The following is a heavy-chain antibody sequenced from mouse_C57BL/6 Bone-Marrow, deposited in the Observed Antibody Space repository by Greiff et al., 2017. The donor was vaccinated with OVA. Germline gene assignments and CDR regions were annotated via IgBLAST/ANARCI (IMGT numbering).Heavy chain of an antibody. CDR3: ARHEGKDDGRAWFAY. V-gene: IGHV1-62-2*01. CDR2: FYPGSGSI. J-gene: IGHJ3*01. Sequence: VKLVESGAELVKPGASVKLSCKASGYTFTEYTIHWVKQRSGQGLEWIGWFYPGSGSIKYNEKFKDKATLTADKSSSTVYMELSRLTSEDSAVYFCARHEGKDDGRAWFAYWGQGTLVTVSA. D-gene: IGHD2-3*01. CDR1: GYTFTEYT.